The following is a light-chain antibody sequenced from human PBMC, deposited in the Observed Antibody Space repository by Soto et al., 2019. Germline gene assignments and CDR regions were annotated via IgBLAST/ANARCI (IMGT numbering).Light chain of an antibody. V-gene: IGLV2-14*03. CDR3: SSPTSSSIWV. J-gene: IGLJ3*02. CDR1: SSGVGDYNF. CDR2: EVS. Sequence: QSVLTQPASVSGSPGQSITISCTGTSSGVGDYNFVSWYQQLPGKAPKLMIYEVSHRPSGVSNRFSGSKSGNTDSLTISRLLAEDEAHYYCSSPTSSSIWVFGGGTKVTVL.